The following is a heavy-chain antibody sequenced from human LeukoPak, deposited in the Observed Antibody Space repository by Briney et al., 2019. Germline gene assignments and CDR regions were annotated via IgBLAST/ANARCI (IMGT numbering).Heavy chain of an antibody. Sequence: SGGSLRLSCAASGFIFDDYAMHWVRQAPGKGLEWVSGISWSSDRVGYADSVKGRFTISRDNAKKSLYLQMNNLRTEDTALYYCAKDNGYYYYYMDVWGKGTTVTVSS. CDR3: AKDNGYYYYYMDV. CDR1: GFIFDDYA. CDR2: ISWSSDRV. V-gene: IGHV3-9*01. J-gene: IGHJ6*03.